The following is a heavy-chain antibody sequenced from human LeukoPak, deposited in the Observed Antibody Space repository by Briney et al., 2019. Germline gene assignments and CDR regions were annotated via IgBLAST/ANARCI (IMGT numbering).Heavy chain of an antibody. D-gene: IGHD2-2*01. J-gene: IGHJ4*02. CDR1: GFTFSSYA. Sequence: PGGSLRLSCAASGFTFSSYAMSWVRQAPGKGLEWVGRIKSKTDGGTTDYAAPVKGRFTISRDDSKNTLYLQMNSLKTEDTAVYYCTTEAVGYCSSTSCWDFDYWGQGTLVTVSS. V-gene: IGHV3-15*01. CDR2: IKSKTDGGTT. CDR3: TTEAVGYCSSTSCWDFDY.